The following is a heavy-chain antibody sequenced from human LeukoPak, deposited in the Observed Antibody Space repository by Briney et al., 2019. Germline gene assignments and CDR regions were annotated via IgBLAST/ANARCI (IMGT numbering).Heavy chain of an antibody. CDR3: ARDSSSWWDYFDY. J-gene: IGHJ4*02. V-gene: IGHV3-66*01. Sequence: GGSLRLSCAASGFTVSSNYMSWVRQAPGKGLERVSVIYSGGSTYYADSVKGRFTISRDNSKNTLYLQMNSLRAEDTAVYYCARDSSSWWDYFDYWGQGTLVTVSS. CDR1: GFTVSSNY. D-gene: IGHD6-13*01. CDR2: IYSGGST.